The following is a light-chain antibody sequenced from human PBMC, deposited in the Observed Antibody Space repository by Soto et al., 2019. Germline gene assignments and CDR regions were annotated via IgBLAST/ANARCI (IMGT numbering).Light chain of an antibody. Sequence: QSALTQPTSSSGSLGQSVTISCIGSSSDAGGNKFVSWYQQHPDKAPKLIIYAGTRRPAGVPDRFSASQSGNTASLTVSGLQADDEADYFCSSNAGSDNLLFGGGTKLTVL. J-gene: IGLJ2*01. CDR3: SSNAGSDNLL. CDR1: SSDAGGNKF. CDR2: AGT. V-gene: IGLV2-8*01.